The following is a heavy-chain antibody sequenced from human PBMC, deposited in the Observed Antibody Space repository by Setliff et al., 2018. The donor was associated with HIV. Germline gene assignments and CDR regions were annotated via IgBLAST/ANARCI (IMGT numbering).Heavy chain of an antibody. D-gene: IGHD3-10*01. Sequence: ASVKVSCKSSGGTFSRYSISWVRQAPGQGLEWMGGIIPIFGTTNYAQMFQGRLSITADASTSTAYMELNSLRADDTALYYCAKDSQMYYGSGSYLNPWGQGTLVTVSS. J-gene: IGHJ5*02. V-gene: IGHV1-69*13. CDR2: IIPIFGTT. CDR3: AKDSQMYYGSGSYLNP. CDR1: GGTFSRYS.